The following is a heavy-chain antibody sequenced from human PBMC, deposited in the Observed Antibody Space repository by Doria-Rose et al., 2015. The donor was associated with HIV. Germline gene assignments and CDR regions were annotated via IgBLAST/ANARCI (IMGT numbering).Heavy chain of an antibody. D-gene: IGHD3-3*01. J-gene: IGHJ4*02. CDR1: GASVSSRGYY. CDR3: ARMGSYRELDY. CDR2: TYYTGTS. Sequence: HVPLQASGPGLVKPSETLSLTCSVSGASVSSRGYYWNWIRQVPGKGLESLGYTYYTGTSDYSPSLKSRLNMAVDTSKNQFSLKLSFVTVADTAVYYCARMGSYRELDYWGQGALGIVSA. V-gene: IGHV4-31*03.